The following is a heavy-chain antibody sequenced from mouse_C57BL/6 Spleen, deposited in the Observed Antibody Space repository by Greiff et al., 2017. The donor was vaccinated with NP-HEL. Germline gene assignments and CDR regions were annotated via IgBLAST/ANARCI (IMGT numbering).Heavy chain of an antibody. CDR3: TRSGDYDFYAMDY. CDR1: GYTFTDYE. V-gene: IGHV1-15*01. D-gene: IGHD2-4*01. Sequence: QVHVKQSGAELVRPGASVTLSCKASGYTFTDYEMHWVKQTPVHGLEWIGAIDPETGGTAYNQKFKGKAILTADKSSSTAYMELRSLTSEDSAVYYCTRSGDYDFYAMDYWGQGTSVTVSS. CDR2: IDPETGGT. J-gene: IGHJ4*01.